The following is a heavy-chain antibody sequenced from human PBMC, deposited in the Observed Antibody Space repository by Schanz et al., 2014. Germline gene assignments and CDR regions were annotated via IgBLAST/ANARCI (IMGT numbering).Heavy chain of an antibody. CDR1: GYSFTGYY. CDR3: ARDSHRRVAGPGY. V-gene: IGHV1-2*02. Sequence: QVQLVQSGVEVKKPGASVKVSCKASGYSFTGYYMNWVRQAPGQGLEWMGWINPSSGGTNYAQKFQGRVTMTRDPSISTAYMELNRLRSDDTAVYYCARDSHRRVAGPGYWGQGTLVTVSS. J-gene: IGHJ4*02. CDR2: INPSSGGT.